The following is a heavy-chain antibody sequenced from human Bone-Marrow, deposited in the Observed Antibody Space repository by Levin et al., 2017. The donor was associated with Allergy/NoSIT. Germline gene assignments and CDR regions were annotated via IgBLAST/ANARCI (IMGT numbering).Heavy chain of an antibody. J-gene: IGHJ4*02. Sequence: PSETLSLTCAVYGGSFSGYYWSWIRQPPGKGLEWIGEINHSGSTNYNPSLKSRVTISVDTSKNQFSLKLSSVTAADTAVYYCARARKYFYSSGWTDYWGQGTLVTVSS. CDR2: INHSGST. V-gene: IGHV4-34*01. CDR3: ARARKYFYSSGWTDY. CDR1: GGSFSGYY. D-gene: IGHD6-19*01.